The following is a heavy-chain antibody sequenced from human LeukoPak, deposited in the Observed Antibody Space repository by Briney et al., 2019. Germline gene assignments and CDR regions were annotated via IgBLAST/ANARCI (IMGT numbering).Heavy chain of an antibody. J-gene: IGHJ4*02. D-gene: IGHD3-22*01. CDR1: GLTFSRYA. V-gene: IGHV3-23*01. CDR3: AKQAYDSPRTDFDC. Sequence: TGGSLRLSCAASGLTFSRYAMSWVRQAPGKGLEWDSGVSTSGGSTYYADSVKGRFTISRDNSKNTLHLQMNSLRAEDTAIYYCAKQAYDSPRTDFDCWGQGTLVTVSS. CDR2: VSTSGGST.